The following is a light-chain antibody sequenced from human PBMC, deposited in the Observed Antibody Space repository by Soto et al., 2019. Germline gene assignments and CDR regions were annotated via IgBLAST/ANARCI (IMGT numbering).Light chain of an antibody. CDR3: RSYDRSLSGSV. CDR1: SSNIGNYY. Sequence: SALTQPPSVSAAPGQKVTMSCSGGSSNIGNYYVSWHQQLPGTAPKLLIYENDKRPSGIPDRFSGSKSGTSATLGIPGFQAEDEAQYYWRSYDRSLSGSVFGTGT. V-gene: IGLV1-51*02. CDR2: END. J-gene: IGLJ1*01.